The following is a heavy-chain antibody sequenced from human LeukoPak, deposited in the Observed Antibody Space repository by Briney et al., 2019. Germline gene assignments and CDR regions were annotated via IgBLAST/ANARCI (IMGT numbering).Heavy chain of an antibody. Sequence: ASVKVSCKASGYTFTSYVVSWVRQAPGQGLEWMGWISAYNGNTNYAQKLQGRVTMTTDTSTSTAYMELRSLRSDDTAVYYCERYARKEWELSGSDWFDPWGQGTLVTVSS. CDR1: GYTFTSYV. CDR2: ISAYNGNT. D-gene: IGHD1-26*01. J-gene: IGHJ5*02. CDR3: ERYARKEWELSGSDWFDP. V-gene: IGHV1-18*01.